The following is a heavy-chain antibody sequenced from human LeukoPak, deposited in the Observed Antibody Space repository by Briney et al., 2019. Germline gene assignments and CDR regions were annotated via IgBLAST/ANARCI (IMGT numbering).Heavy chain of an antibody. CDR3: AKDKVGATRVYYFDY. Sequence: GGSLRLSCAASGFTFSSYAMSWVRQAPGKGLGWVSAISGSGGSTYYADSVKGRFTISRDNSKNTLYLQMNSLRAEDTAVYYCAKDKVGATRVYYFDYWGQGTLVTVSS. CDR2: ISGSGGST. J-gene: IGHJ4*02. CDR1: GFTFSSYA. D-gene: IGHD1-26*01. V-gene: IGHV3-23*01.